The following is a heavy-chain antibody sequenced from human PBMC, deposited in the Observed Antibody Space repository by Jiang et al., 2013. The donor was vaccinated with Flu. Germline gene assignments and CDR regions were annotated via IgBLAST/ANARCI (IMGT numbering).Heavy chain of an antibody. V-gene: IGHV3-21*01. CDR1: GFTFNNYA. D-gene: IGHD4-17*01. J-gene: IGHJ4*02. CDR2: ISSSSSYI. Sequence: QLLESGGGLVQPGGSLRLSCAASGFTFNNYAMSWVRQAPGKGLEWVSSISSSSSYIYYADSVKGRFTISRDNAKNSLYLQMNSLRAEDTAVYYCARVGAGSPYGDYGGRDNRGFDYWGQGTLVTVSS. CDR3: ARVGAGSPYGDYGGRDNRGFDY.